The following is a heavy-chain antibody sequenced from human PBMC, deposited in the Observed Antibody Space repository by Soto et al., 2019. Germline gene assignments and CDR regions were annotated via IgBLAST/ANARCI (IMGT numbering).Heavy chain of an antibody. CDR1: GGSISSSSYY. J-gene: IGHJ3*02. D-gene: IGHD5-12*01. Sequence: SETLSLTCTVSGGSISSSSYYWGWIRQPPGKGLEWIGSIYYSGSTYYNPSLKSRVTISVDTSKNQFSLKLSSVTAADTAVYYCASGGMATTDAFDIWGQGTMVTVSS. CDR2: IYYSGST. V-gene: IGHV4-39*01. CDR3: ASGGMATTDAFDI.